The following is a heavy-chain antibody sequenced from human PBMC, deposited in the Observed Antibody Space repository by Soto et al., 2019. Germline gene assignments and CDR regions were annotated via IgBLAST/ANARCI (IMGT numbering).Heavy chain of an antibody. V-gene: IGHV3-30*18. CDR2: ISYDGSKK. Sequence: PGGSLRLSCAASGFTFSSYGMHWVRQAPGKGLEWVAVISYDGSKKYNADSVKGRFTISRDNSKNTLYLQMNSLRAEDTAVYYCAKVEDGYCGSADSWGQGTLVTVSS. CDR3: AKVEDGYCGSADS. D-gene: IGHD2-21*01. CDR1: GFTFSSYG. J-gene: IGHJ5*01.